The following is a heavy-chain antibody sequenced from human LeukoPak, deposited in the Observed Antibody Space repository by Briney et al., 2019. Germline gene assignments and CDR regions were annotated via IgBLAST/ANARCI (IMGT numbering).Heavy chain of an antibody. Sequence: GESLKISCKGSGYSFPSYWIAWVRQMPGKGLEWMGIIYPGDSDTRYSPSFHGQVTISADKSISTAYLQWRSLKASDTAMYYCARRSGLSGLIDMWGQGTLVTVPS. CDR1: GYSFPSYW. J-gene: IGHJ4*02. CDR3: ARRSGLSGLIDM. D-gene: IGHD2-21*01. V-gene: IGHV5-51*01. CDR2: IYPGDSDT.